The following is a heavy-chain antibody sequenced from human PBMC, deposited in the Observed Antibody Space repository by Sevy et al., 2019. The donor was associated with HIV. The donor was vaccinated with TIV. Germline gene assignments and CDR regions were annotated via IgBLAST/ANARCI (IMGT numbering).Heavy chain of an antibody. D-gene: IGHD3-16*01. CDR3: AREYEGGDYGMDV. CDR1: GFTFSDHG. Sequence: GGSLRLSCEASGFTFSDHGMNWVRQAPGKGLEWVALISFDGSVKYYADSVKGRFTISRDNSKNTLYLQTTGLRVEDTAVYYCAREYEGGDYGMDVWGQGTTVTVSS. V-gene: IGHV3-30*03. CDR2: ISFDGSVK. J-gene: IGHJ6*02.